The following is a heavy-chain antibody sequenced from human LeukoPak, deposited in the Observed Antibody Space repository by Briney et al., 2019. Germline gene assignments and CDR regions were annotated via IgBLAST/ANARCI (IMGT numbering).Heavy chain of an antibody. V-gene: IGHV4-59*01. CDR2: IYYSGST. Sequence: SETLSLTCTVSGGSISSYYWSWIRQPPGKGLEWIGYIYYSGSTNYNPSLKSRVTISVDTSKNQFSLKLSSVTAADTAVYYCARDKDWAFDSWGQGTLVTVSS. CDR1: GGSISSYY. J-gene: IGHJ4*02. CDR3: ARDKDWAFDS. D-gene: IGHD3/OR15-3a*01.